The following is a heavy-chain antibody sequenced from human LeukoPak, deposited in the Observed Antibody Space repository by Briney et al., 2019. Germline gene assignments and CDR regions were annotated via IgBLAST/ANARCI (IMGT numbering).Heavy chain of an antibody. CDR1: GFTFDDYG. J-gene: IGHJ4*02. CDR3: ARDRLHYGEYEKTFDY. D-gene: IGHD4-17*01. V-gene: IGHV3-9*01. Sequence: GGSLRLSCAASGFTFDDYGMHWVRQAPGKGLEWVSGISWNSGSMDYADSVKGRFTISRDNAKNSLYLQMDSLRAEDTAVYYCARDRLHYGEYEKTFDYWGQGTLVTVSS. CDR2: ISWNSGSM.